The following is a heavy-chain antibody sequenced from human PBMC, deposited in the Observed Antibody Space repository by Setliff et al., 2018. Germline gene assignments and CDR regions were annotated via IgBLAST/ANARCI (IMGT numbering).Heavy chain of an antibody. CDR3: ARSEANGGHDPFDI. CDR1: GFSVSSNY. D-gene: IGHD5-12*01. CDR2: IYSGGSA. J-gene: IGHJ3*02. V-gene: IGHV3-66*02. Sequence: PGGSLRLSCAASGFSVSSNYMNWVRQAPDKGLEWVSVIYSGGSAYYADSVKGRFTISRDNSKNTLYLQMNSLRPEDTAVYYCARSEANGGHDPFDIWGQGTMVTVSS.